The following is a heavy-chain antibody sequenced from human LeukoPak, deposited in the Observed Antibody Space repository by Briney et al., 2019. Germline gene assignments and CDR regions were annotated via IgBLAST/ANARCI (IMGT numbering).Heavy chain of an antibody. D-gene: IGHD3-22*01. V-gene: IGHV3-23*01. J-gene: IGHJ4*02. CDR2: ISDSGGST. Sequence: GGSLRLSCAASGFTFSSYAMSWVRQAPGKGLEWVSAISDSGGSTYYADSVKGRFTISRDNSKNTLYLQMNSLRAQDTAVYYCARRARDPMIVVVITHNRPYFDYWGQGPLVTVSS. CDR3: ARRARDPMIVVVITHNRPYFDY. CDR1: GFTFSSYA.